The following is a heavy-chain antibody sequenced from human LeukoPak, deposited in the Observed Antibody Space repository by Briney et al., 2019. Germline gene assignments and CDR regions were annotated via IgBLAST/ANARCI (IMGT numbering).Heavy chain of an antibody. J-gene: IGHJ4*02. CDR3: ATGRYYYDSSGYFNY. V-gene: IGHV3-53*05. D-gene: IGHD3-22*01. CDR2: IYSGGST. Sequence: GGSLRLSCAASGFTVSSNYMSWVRQAPGKGLEWVSVIYSGGSTYYADSVKGRFTISRDNAKNSLYLQMNSLRAEDTALYYCATGRYYYDSSGYFNYWGQGTLVTVSS. CDR1: GFTVSSNY.